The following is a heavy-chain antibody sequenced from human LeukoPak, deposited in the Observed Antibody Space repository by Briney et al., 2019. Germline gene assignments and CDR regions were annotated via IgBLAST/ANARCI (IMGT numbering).Heavy chain of an antibody. Sequence: GRSLRLSCAASGFTFSSYGMHWVRQAPGKGLEWVAVISYDGSNKYYADSVKGRFTISRDNSKNTLYLQMNSLRAEDTAVYYCAKGVTYYYDSSGLSPLGYWGQGTLVTVSS. CDR3: AKGVTYYYDSSGLSPLGY. CDR1: GFTFSSYG. CDR2: ISYDGSNK. J-gene: IGHJ4*02. V-gene: IGHV3-30*18. D-gene: IGHD3-22*01.